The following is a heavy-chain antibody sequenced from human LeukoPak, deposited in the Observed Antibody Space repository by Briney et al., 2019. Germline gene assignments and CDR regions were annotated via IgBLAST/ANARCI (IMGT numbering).Heavy chain of an antibody. CDR2: ISSSSSTI. CDR3: ARDLTGRLRYYYYYYYMDV. J-gene: IGHJ6*03. D-gene: IGHD4-17*01. Sequence: GGSLRLSCAASGFTFSSYSMNWVRQAPGKGLEWVSYISSSSSTIYYADSVKGRFTISRDNAKNSLYLQMNSLRAEDTAVYYCARDLTGRLRYYYYYYYMDVWGKGTTVTVSS. CDR1: GFTFSSYS. V-gene: IGHV3-48*01.